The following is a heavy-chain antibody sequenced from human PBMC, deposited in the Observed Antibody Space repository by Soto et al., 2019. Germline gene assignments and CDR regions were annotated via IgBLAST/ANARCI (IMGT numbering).Heavy chain of an antibody. Sequence: GESLKISCKGSGYSSTSFWIGWVRQMPGKGLEWMGIIYPGDSDTRYSPSFQGQVTISADKSISTAYLQWSSLKASDTAIYYCARTAAAGKYYYGVDVWGQGTTVTVSS. D-gene: IGHD6-13*01. J-gene: IGHJ6*02. CDR3: ARTAAAGKYYYGVDV. V-gene: IGHV5-51*01. CDR1: GYSSTSFW. CDR2: IYPGDSDT.